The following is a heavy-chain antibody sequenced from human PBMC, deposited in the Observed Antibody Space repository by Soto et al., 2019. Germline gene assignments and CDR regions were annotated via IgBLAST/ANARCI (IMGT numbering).Heavy chain of an antibody. J-gene: IGHJ4*02. Sequence: QVQLVESGGGVVQPGRSLRLSCAASGFTFSPYAMHWVRQAPGKGLEWVAVISYDGNNKNYADSVKGRLAISRDNSRNTLYLQMTSLRPEYTAVYYCARTPLDTPVLDYCGQGTLVTVSS. CDR1: GFTFSPYA. D-gene: IGHD2-15*01. V-gene: IGHV3-30*09. CDR2: ISYDGNNK. CDR3: ARTPLDTPVLDY.